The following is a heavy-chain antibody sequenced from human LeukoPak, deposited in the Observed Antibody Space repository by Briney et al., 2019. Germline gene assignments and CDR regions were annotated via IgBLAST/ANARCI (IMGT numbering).Heavy chain of an antibody. CDR1: GYTLSELS. CDR3: ATRSPSGDIVTGPYYYGMDV. Sequence: ASVKVSCKVSGYTLSELSMHCVPDAPGKGHEWVVGVDPQDGETIYAQKFQGRVTMTEDTSTDTAYMEPSSLRSDDTAVYFCATRSPSGDIVTGPYYYGMDVWGKGTTVTVSS. D-gene: IGHD3-9*01. J-gene: IGHJ6*04. V-gene: IGHV1-24*01. CDR2: VDPQDGET.